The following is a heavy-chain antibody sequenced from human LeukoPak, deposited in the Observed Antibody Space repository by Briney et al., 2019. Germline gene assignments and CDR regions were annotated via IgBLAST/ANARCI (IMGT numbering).Heavy chain of an antibody. Sequence: PSETLSLTCAVYGGSFSGYYWSWIRQPPGKGLEWIGEINHSGSTNYNPSLKSRVTISVDTSKNQFSLKLSSVTAADTAVYYCARVRWIAARYSDYWGQGTLVTVSS. CDR3: ARVRWIAARYSDY. D-gene: IGHD6-6*01. CDR2: INHSGST. J-gene: IGHJ4*02. CDR1: GGSFSGYY. V-gene: IGHV4-34*01.